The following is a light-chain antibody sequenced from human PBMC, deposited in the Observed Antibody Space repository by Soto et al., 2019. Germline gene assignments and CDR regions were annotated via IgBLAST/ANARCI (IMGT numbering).Light chain of an antibody. CDR2: AAS. V-gene: IGKV1-9*01. Sequence: DIQLTQSPSFLSASVGDRVTITCRASQGIGTYLAWYQQAPGKAPKLLIYAASTLQSGVPSRFSGSGSGTEFTLIISSLQPEDFATYYCQQLDSYPQTFGQGTKLEI. J-gene: IGKJ2*01. CDR3: QQLDSYPQT. CDR1: QGIGTY.